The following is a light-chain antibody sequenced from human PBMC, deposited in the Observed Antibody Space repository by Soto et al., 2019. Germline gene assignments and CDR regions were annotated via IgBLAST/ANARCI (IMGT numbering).Light chain of an antibody. J-gene: IGKJ5*01. CDR2: GAS. Sequence: EIVMTQSPATLSLSPGERATLSCRASQSVSNNYLAWYQQKPGQAPRLLIYGASKRATGIPARFSGSGSGTNFNLTISSLETEDFAVYDCQQRRSWQVTFGQGTRLEIK. V-gene: IGKV3D-20*02. CDR1: QSVSNNY. CDR3: QQRRSWQVT.